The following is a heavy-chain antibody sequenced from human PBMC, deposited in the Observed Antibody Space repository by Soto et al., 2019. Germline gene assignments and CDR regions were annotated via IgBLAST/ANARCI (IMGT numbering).Heavy chain of an antibody. CDR2: INHSGST. V-gene: IGHV4-34*01. CDR3: ARRNFGTYDMLTGYYGRWYYYYGMDV. CDR1: GGSFSGDY. D-gene: IGHD3-9*01. Sequence: SETLSLTCAVYGGSFSGDYWSWIRQPPGKGLEWIGEINHSGSTNYNPSLKSRVTISVDTSKNQFSLKLSSVTAADTAVYYCARRNFGTYDMLTGYYGRWYYYYGMDVWGQGTRVTVSS. J-gene: IGHJ6*02.